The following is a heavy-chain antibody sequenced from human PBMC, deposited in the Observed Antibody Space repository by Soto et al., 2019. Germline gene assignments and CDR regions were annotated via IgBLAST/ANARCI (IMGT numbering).Heavy chain of an antibody. D-gene: IGHD5-12*01. Sequence: GGSLRLSCAASGFTVSTKYMSWVRQAPGKGLEWVSSITSSSNNIYYADSVKGRFTISRDNAKNSLYMEMNSLRSEDTAVYYCARDDSLWISVDYFDYWGQGTLVTVSS. J-gene: IGHJ4*02. CDR2: ITSSSNNI. CDR1: GFTVSTKY. V-gene: IGHV3-21*01. CDR3: ARDDSLWISVDYFDY.